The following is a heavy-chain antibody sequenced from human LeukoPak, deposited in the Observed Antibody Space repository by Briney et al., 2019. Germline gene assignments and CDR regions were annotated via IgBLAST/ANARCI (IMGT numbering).Heavy chain of an antibody. J-gene: IGHJ4*02. CDR2: IYPGDSDT. D-gene: IGHD3-3*01. CDR3: ARAYYDFWSGYYPFDY. CDR1: GYSFTSYW. V-gene: IGHV5-51*01. Sequence: GESLKISCKGSGYSFTSYWIGWVRQMPGKGLEWMGIIYPGDSDTRYSPSFQGQVTMSADKSISTAYLQWSSLKASDTAMYYCARAYYDFWSGYYPFDYWGQGTLVTVSS.